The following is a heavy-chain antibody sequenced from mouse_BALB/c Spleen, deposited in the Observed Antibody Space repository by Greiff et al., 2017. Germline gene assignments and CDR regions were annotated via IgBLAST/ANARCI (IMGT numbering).Heavy chain of an antibody. D-gene: IGHD2-1*01. J-gene: IGHJ4*01. Sequence: EVQLVESGGGLVQPGGSRKLSCAASGFTFSSFGMHWVRQAPAKGLEWVAYISSGSSTIYYADTVKGRFTISRDNPKNTLFLQMTSLRSEDTAMYYCARSGGNYFYAMDYWGQGTSVTVSS. CDR2: ISSGSSTI. CDR1: GFTFSSFG. V-gene: IGHV5-17*02. CDR3: ARSGGNYFYAMDY.